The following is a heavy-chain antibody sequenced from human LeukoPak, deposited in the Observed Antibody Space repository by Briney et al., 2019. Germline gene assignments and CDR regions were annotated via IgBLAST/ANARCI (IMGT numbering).Heavy chain of an antibody. J-gene: IGHJ5*02. D-gene: IGHD1-1*01. CDR1: GFTFSDYY. V-gene: IGHV3-33*08. CDR3: ARGGNSNWFDP. CDR2: IWYDGSNK. Sequence: GGSLRLSCAASGFTFSDYYMSWIRQAPGKGLEWVAVIWYDGSNKYYADSVKGRFTISRDNSKNTLYLQMNSLRAEDTAVYYCARGGNSNWFDPWGQGTLVTVSS.